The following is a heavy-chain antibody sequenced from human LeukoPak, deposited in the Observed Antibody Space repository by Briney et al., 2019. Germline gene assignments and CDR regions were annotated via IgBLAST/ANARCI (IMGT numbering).Heavy chain of an antibody. D-gene: IGHD3-22*01. Sequence: GGSLRLSCAASGFTFSSYAMSCVRQAPGKGLEWVSAISGRGCSTYYADSVKGRFTISRHNSKNTLYLQMKSMRAEDTAVYYCAKSGGYKYYYYMDVWGKGTTVTVSS. CDR1: GFTFSSYA. J-gene: IGHJ6*03. V-gene: IGHV3-23*01. CDR2: ISGRGCST. CDR3: AKSGGYKYYYYMDV.